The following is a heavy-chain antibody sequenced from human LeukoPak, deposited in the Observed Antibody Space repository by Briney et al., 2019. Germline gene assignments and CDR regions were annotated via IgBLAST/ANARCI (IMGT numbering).Heavy chain of an antibody. CDR3: ASPYSSSSGFDY. D-gene: IGHD6-6*01. Sequence: GASVKVSCKASGYTFTSYGISWVRQAPGQGRAWMGWISAYSGNKKYAQKLQGRVTTTTDTSTSTAYMELRSLRSDDTAVYYCASPYSSSSGFDYWGQGTLVTVSS. V-gene: IGHV1-18*01. J-gene: IGHJ4*02. CDR2: ISAYSGNK. CDR1: GYTFTSYG.